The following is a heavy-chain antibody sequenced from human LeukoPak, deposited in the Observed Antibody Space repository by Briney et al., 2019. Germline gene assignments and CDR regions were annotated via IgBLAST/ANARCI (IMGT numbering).Heavy chain of an antibody. CDR1: GFTFRTHS. Sequence: GGSLRLSCAASGFTFRTHSMNWVRQAPGKGLEWVAYISSTSSTIYYADSVKGRFTISRDNSKNTLYLQMNSLRAEDTAVYYCAKDLRRYSSSPNSFDYWGQGTLVTVSS. D-gene: IGHD6-6*01. CDR2: ISSTSSTI. V-gene: IGHV3-48*01. CDR3: AKDLRRYSSSPNSFDY. J-gene: IGHJ4*02.